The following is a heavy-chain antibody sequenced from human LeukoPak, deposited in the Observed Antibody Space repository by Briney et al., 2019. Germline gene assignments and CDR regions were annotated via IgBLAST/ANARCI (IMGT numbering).Heavy chain of an antibody. D-gene: IGHD6-19*01. Sequence: SETLSLTCTVSGDSISSYYWSWIRQPPGKGLEWIGYIYYSGSTNYNPSLRSRVTISVDTSKNQLSLKVSSVTAADTAVYYCARDGSRTGWYAGDYWDQGILVTVSS. J-gene: IGHJ4*02. CDR2: IYYSGST. CDR3: ARDGSRTGWYAGDY. CDR1: GDSISSYY. V-gene: IGHV4-59*01.